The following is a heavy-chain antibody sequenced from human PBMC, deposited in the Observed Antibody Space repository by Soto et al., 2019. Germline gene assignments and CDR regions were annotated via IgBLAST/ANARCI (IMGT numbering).Heavy chain of an antibody. CDR3: ARSHSSSWYG. CDR2: INPYDSDT. J-gene: IGHJ4*02. Sequence: GESLKISCKGFGYRFTSYWIGWVRQMPGKGLEWMGIINPYDSDTRYSPSFQGQVTISADKSISTAYLQWSSLKASDTAMYYCARSHSSSWYGWGQGTRVTVSS. D-gene: IGHD6-13*01. V-gene: IGHV5-51*01. CDR1: GYRFTSYW.